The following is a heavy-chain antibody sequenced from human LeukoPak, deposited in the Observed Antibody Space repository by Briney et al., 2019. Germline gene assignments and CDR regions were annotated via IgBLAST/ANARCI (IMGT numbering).Heavy chain of an antibody. V-gene: IGHV3-49*03. J-gene: IGHJ4*02. Sequence: GGSLRLSCTASGFTLGDYAMSWFGQAPGKGGEWGGFIRSKAYGGTTEYAASLKGRFTISRDDSKSIAYLQMNSLKTEDTAVYYCTIQIRPYWSGYYPDYWGQGTLVTVSS. D-gene: IGHD3-3*01. CDR2: IRSKAYGGTT. CDR1: GFTLGDYA. CDR3: TIQIRPYWSGYYPDY.